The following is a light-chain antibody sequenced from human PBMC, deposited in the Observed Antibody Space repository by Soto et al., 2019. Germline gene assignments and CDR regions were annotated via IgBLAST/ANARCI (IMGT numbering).Light chain of an antibody. Sequence: EIQLTHSPSSLSVSVGDRATITCRASQSISSYYNGYQQQPANAPKLLIYAASTMRTGVPSRFSGSGSWTNFIPTTSSLQPAEVATYYCHQNYSTPPFTFGPGTKVDIK. V-gene: IGKV1-39*01. CDR3: HQNYSTPPFT. CDR1: QSISSY. J-gene: IGKJ3*01. CDR2: AAS.